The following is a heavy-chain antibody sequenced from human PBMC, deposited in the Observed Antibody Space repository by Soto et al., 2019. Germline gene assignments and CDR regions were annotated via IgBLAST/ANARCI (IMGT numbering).Heavy chain of an antibody. D-gene: IGHD3-3*01. Sequence: GAALRISGAASGFTFSSSSMNWVRQAPGKGLEWVSYISSSSSTIYYADSVKGRFTISRDNAKNSLYLQMNSLRAEDTAVYYCARVADYDFWSGFPRNAFDIWGQGTMVTVSS. CDR3: ARVADYDFWSGFPRNAFDI. V-gene: IGHV3-48*01. J-gene: IGHJ3*02. CDR1: GFTFSSSS. CDR2: ISSSSSTI.